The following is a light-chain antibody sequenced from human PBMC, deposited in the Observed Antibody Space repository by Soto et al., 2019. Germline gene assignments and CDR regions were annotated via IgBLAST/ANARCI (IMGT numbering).Light chain of an antibody. CDR1: QSVSTY. Sequence: EIVFTQSPATLSLSPGERATLSCRASQSVSTYLAWYQQKPGPAPRLLIYVASNRATGIPARFSGSGSRTDFTLTISSREPEDFAVYYCQQRSNWPPEVTFGQGTRLEIK. J-gene: IGKJ5*01. CDR3: QQRSNWPPEVT. CDR2: VAS. V-gene: IGKV3-11*01.